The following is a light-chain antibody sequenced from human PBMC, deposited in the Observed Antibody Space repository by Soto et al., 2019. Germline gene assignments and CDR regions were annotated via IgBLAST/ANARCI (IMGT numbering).Light chain of an antibody. CDR2: AAS. J-gene: IGKJ3*01. V-gene: IGKV1-27*01. Sequence: DIQMTQSPSSLSASVGDRVTITCRASQGISNFLAWYQQKPGKVPKVLIYAASTLQSGGPSRFSGSGSGTDFTFTISSLQPEDVATYYCQVDNSAPPVTFGPGTKVDIK. CDR1: QGISNF. CDR3: QVDNSAPPVT.